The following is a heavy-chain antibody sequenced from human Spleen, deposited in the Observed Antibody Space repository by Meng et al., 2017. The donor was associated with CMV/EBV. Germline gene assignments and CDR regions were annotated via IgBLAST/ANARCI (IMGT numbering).Heavy chain of an antibody. J-gene: IGHJ1*01. CDR1: GGSISSDHYY. Sequence: SETLSLTCTVSGGSISSDHYYWGWIRQPPGKDLEWIGTIYYSGNIYYNPSLKSRVTISVDTSKNQFSLKLTAVTAADTAVYYCARDQGSLQYWGRGTLVTVSS. V-gene: IGHV4-39*07. CDR3: ARDQGSLQY. CDR2: IYYSGNI.